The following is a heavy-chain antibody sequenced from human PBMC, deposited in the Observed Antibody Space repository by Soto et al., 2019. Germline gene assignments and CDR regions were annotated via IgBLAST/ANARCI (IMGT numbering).Heavy chain of an antibody. CDR2: MHTSGST. J-gene: IGHJ4*02. CDR1: GGSIRGYY. CDR3: VRASMPKAHFDS. V-gene: IGHV4-4*07. D-gene: IGHD2-2*01. Sequence: SETLSLTCTVSGGSIRGYYWSWIRQSAGMGLEWIGRMHTSGSTNYNPSLKSRVTFSVDMSKNQISLKLTSVTAADTALYYCVRASMPKAHFDSRGEGTLVTVSS.